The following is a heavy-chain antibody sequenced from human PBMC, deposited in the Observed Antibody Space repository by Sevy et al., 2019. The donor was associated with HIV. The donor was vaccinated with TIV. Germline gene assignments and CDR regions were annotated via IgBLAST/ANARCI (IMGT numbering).Heavy chain of an antibody. V-gene: IGHV1-18*01. Sequence: ASVKVSCKASGYTFSNYGISWVRQAPGQGLEWMGWISPFNNKTNYAQKFQGRVSLTSDTSATTAYMEVTSLRSDDTAVYYCASDRVHDWGEGWFDPWGQGTLVTVSS. J-gene: IGHJ5*02. D-gene: IGHD2-21*01. CDR2: ISPFNNKT. CDR1: GYTFSNYG. CDR3: ASDRVHDWGEGWFDP.